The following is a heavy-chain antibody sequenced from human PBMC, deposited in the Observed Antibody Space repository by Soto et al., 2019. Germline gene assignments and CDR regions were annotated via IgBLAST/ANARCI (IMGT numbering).Heavy chain of an antibody. CDR3: AGKARNYYGSGSYHYYYSGMDV. Sequence: QVQLVQSGAEVKKPGSSVKVSCKASGGTFSSYAISWVRQAPGQGLEWMGGIIPIFGTANYAQKFQGRVTITADKSTSTAYMELSSLRSEDTAVYYCAGKARNYYGSGSYHYYYSGMDVWGQGTTVTVSS. V-gene: IGHV1-69*06. J-gene: IGHJ6*02. CDR2: IIPIFGTA. CDR1: GGTFSSYA. D-gene: IGHD3-10*01.